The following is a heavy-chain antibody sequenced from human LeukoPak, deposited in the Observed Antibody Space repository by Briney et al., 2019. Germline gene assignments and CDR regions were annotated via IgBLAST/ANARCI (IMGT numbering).Heavy chain of an antibody. CDR2: MNPNSGNT. Sequence: ASVKVSCKASGYTFTSYDINWVRQATGQGLEWMGWMNPNSGNTGYAQKFQGRVTMTRNTSISTAYMELSSLRSEGTAVYYCARRRFGVVNQFDPWGQGTLVTVSS. CDR3: ARRRFGVVNQFDP. CDR1: GYTFTSYD. J-gene: IGHJ5*02. V-gene: IGHV1-8*01. D-gene: IGHD3-3*01.